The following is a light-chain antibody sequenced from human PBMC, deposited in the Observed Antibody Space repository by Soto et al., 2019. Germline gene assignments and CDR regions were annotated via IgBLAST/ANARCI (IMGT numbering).Light chain of an antibody. CDR3: DQYGSAPWP. V-gene: IGKV3-20*01. Sequence: GSMSLYLGDRGALNCRASQSVSSNYVAWYQQKPGQAPRLLISGASNRATGTPDRFRGSGSGTDFTLTTSGLEPGACPACYCDQYGSAPWPFGPGTKVDIK. J-gene: IGKJ1*01. CDR2: GAS. CDR1: QSVSSNY.